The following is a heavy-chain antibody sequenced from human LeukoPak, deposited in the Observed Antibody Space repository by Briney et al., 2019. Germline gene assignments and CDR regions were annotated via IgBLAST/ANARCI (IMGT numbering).Heavy chain of an antibody. CDR2: ISAYNGNT. V-gene: IGHV1-18*01. Sequence: GASVKVSCKASGYTFTSYGISWVRQAPGQGLEWMGWISAYNGNTNYAQKLQGRVTMTTDTSTSTAYMELSSLRSEDTAVYYCAKSYYDFWSGYYTGLPLDYWGQGTLVTVSS. J-gene: IGHJ4*02. CDR1: GYTFTSYG. D-gene: IGHD3-3*01. CDR3: AKSYYDFWSGYYTGLPLDY.